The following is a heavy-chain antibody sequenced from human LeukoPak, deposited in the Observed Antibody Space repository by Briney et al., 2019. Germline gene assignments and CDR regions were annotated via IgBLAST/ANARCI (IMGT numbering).Heavy chain of an antibody. CDR3: ARHCGSGWYDYYYGMDV. V-gene: IGHV1-69*04. D-gene: IGHD6-19*01. Sequence: SVKVSCKASGGTFSSYAISWVRQAPGQGLEWMGRIIPILGIANYAQKFQGRVTITADKSTSTAYMELSSLRSEDTAVYYCARHCGSGWYDYYYGMDVWGQGTTVTVSS. CDR2: IIPILGIA. CDR1: GGTFSSYA. J-gene: IGHJ6*02.